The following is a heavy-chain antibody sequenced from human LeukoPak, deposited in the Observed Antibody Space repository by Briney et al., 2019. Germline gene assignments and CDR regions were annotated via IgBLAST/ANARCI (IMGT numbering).Heavy chain of an antibody. J-gene: IGHJ6*03. CDR2: ITWNSDNI. Sequence: PGGSLRLSCAASGFTFSSSWMHWVRQAPGKGLEWVSGITWNSDNIEYADSVKGRFTISRDNAKNSLYLQMNSLRAEDMALYYCAKGGGGRLIYYYYMDVWGKGTTVTVSS. V-gene: IGHV3-9*03. D-gene: IGHD3-16*01. CDR3: AKGGGGRLIYYYYMDV. CDR1: GFTFSSSW.